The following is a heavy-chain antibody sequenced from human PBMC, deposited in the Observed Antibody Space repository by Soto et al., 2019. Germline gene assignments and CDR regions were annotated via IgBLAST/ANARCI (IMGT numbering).Heavy chain of an antibody. D-gene: IGHD2-15*01. CDR1: GYTFTSYA. Sequence: ASVKVSCKASGYTFTSYAMHWVRQAPGQRLEWMGWINAGNGNTKYSQKFQGRVTITRDTSASTAYMELSSLRSEDTAVYYCATVVVAATPPYYYYYGMDVWGQGTTVTVSS. CDR2: INAGNGNT. J-gene: IGHJ6*02. CDR3: ATVVVAATPPYYYYYGMDV. V-gene: IGHV1-3*01.